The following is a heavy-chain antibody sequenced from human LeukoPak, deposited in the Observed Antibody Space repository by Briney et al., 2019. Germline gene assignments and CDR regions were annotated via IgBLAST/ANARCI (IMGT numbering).Heavy chain of an antibody. V-gene: IGHV3-48*01. CDR2: ISSTSSTI. J-gene: IGHJ4*02. Sequence: GGTLRLSCAASGFTFSSFSMNWVRQAPGKGLEWVSYISSTSSTIYYADSVKGRFTISRDNAKNSLYLQMNSLRAEDTGVYYCASWGEGALDNWGQGTLVTVSS. D-gene: IGHD1-26*01. CDR3: ASWGEGALDN. CDR1: GFTFSSFS.